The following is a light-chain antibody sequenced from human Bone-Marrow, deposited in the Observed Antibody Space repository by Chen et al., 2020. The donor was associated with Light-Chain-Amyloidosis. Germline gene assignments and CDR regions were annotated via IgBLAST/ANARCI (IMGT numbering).Light chain of an antibody. V-gene: IGLV3-25*03. CDR2: RDT. Sequence: SYELTQPPSVSVSPGQTARITCSGDDLPTKYAYWYQQKPGQAPVLVIHRDTERPSAISERFSGSSSGTTATLTSSGVKAEDEADYHCQSAYSSGTYAVIFGGGTKLTVL. CDR3: QSAYSSGTYAVI. CDR1: DLPTKY. J-gene: IGLJ2*01.